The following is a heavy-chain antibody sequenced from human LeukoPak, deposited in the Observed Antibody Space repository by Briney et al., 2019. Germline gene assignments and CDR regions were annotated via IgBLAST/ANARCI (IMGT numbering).Heavy chain of an antibody. J-gene: IGHJ4*02. CDR3: ARVVPAATIAPGTFDY. V-gene: IGHV5-51*01. D-gene: IGHD2-2*01. CDR1: GYSFTSYW. CDR2: IYPGDSDS. Sequence: GESLKISCKGSGYSFTSYWIGWVRQMPGKGLEWMGIIYPGDSDSRYSPSFQGQVTISADKSISTAYLQWSSLKASDTAMYYCARVVPAATIAPGTFDYWGQGTLVTVSS.